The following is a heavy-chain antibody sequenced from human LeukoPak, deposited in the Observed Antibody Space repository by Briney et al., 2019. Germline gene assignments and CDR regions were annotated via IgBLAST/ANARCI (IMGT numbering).Heavy chain of an antibody. CDR1: GGTFSSYA. V-gene: IGHV1-69*13. CDR3: ARGGNYYGSGSYFSANYYYMDV. D-gene: IGHD3-10*01. Sequence: SVKVSCKASGGTFSSYAISWVRQAPGQGLEWMGGIIPIFGTANYAQKFQGRVTITADESASTAYMELSSLRSEDTAVYYCARGGNYYGSGSYFSANYYYMDVWGKGTTVTVSS. CDR2: IIPIFGTA. J-gene: IGHJ6*03.